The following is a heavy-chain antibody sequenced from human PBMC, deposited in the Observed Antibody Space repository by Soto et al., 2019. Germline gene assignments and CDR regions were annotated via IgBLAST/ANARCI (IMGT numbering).Heavy chain of an antibody. V-gene: IGHV1-2*02. J-gene: IGHJ6*02. CDR1: GYTFTGNY. CDR3: ARDPRPPSGWLGFWEYGMDV. Sequence: VHLVQSGAEVKKPGASVKVSCKASGYTFTGNYIHWVRQAPGQGLEWMGWVNPDNGGTTSAQKFQGRVTMTRDTSVTTAYMELTRLTSDDTAVYYCARDPRPPSGWLGFWEYGMDVWGQGTTVTVSS. CDR2: VNPDNGGT. D-gene: IGHD3-3*01.